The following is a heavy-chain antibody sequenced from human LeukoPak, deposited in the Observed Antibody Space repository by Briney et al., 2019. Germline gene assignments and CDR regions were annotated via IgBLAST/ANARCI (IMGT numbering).Heavy chain of an antibody. CDR1: GGSISSYY. V-gene: IGHV4-59*01. CDR2: IYYGGST. CDR3: ARLRYSYGPADYGMDV. J-gene: IGHJ6*02. D-gene: IGHD5-18*01. Sequence: SETLSLTCTVPGGSISSYYWSWIRQPPGKGLEWIGYIYYGGSTNYNPSLKSRVTISVDTSKNQFSLRLSSVTAADTAVYYCARLRYSYGPADYGMDVWGQGTTVTVSS.